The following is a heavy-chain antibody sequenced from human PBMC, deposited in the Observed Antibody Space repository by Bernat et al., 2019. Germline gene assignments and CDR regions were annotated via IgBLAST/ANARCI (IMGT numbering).Heavy chain of an antibody. CDR1: GFTFSSYA. D-gene: IGHD3-22*01. CDR3: AKSDSSGYYSGGLFYGMDV. CDR2: ISGSGGST. J-gene: IGHJ6*02. V-gene: IGHV3-23*01. Sequence: EVQLLESGGGLVQPGGSLRLSCAAPGFTFSSYAMSWVRQAPGKGLEWVSAISGSGGSTYDADSVKGRFTISRDNSKNTLYLQMNSLRAEDTAVYYCAKSDSSGYYSGGLFYGMDVWGQGTTVTVSS.